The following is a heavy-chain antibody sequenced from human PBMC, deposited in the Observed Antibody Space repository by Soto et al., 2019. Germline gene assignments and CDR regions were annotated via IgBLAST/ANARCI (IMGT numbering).Heavy chain of an antibody. CDR2: INHSGST. D-gene: IGHD2-15*01. CDR1: GGSFSGYY. Sequence: PSETLSLTCAVYGGSFSGYYWSWIRQPPGKGLEWIGEINHSGSTNYNPSLKSRVTISVDTSKNQFSLKLSSVTAADTAVYYCARVSVVVVAATQSFDYWGQGTLVTVSS. CDR3: ARVSVVVVAATQSFDY. J-gene: IGHJ4*02. V-gene: IGHV4-34*01.